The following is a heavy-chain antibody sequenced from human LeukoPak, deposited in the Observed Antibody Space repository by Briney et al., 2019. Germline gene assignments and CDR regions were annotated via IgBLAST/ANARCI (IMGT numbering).Heavy chain of an antibody. J-gene: IGHJ4*02. CDR1: GWSFSSYY. Sequence: SETLSLTCAVSGWSFSSYYWSWIRQPPGKGLEWIGEINHGGSTNYNPSLKSRVTISVDTSKNQFSLKLSSVTAADTAVYYCARGRSADYWGQGTLVTVSS. V-gene: IGHV4-34*01. CDR3: ARGRSADY. CDR2: INHGGST.